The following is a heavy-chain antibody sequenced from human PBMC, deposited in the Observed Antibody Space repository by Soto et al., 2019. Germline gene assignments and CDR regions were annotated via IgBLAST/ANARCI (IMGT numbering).Heavy chain of an antibody. V-gene: IGHV1-18*01. CDR1: GYTFTSYG. J-gene: IGHJ6*03. CDR3: ARVGEDIVVVPAAMRDNYYYYMDV. CDR2: ISAYNGNT. Sequence: ASVKVSCKASGYTFTSYGISWVRQAPGQGLEWMGWISAYNGNTNYAQKLQGRVTMTTDTSTSTAYMELRSLRSDDTAVYYCARVGEDIVVVPAAMRDNYYYYMDVWGKGTTVTVSS. D-gene: IGHD2-2*01.